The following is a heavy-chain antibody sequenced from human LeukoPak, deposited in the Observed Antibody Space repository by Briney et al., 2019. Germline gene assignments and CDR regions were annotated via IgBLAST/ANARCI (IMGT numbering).Heavy chain of an antibody. D-gene: IGHD2-2*01. CDR1: GFTLSNYD. CDR2: ISTSSRYI. J-gene: IGHJ5*02. Sequence: GGSLRLSCAASGFTLSNYDMNWVRQAPGKRLEWVSSISTSSRYIYYKDSVRGRFTISRDDAKNSLHLEMNSLRAEDTAVYYCARADCSSSTCYLRRSWFDPWGQGTLVTVSS. CDR3: ARADCSSSTCYLRRSWFDP. V-gene: IGHV3-21*01.